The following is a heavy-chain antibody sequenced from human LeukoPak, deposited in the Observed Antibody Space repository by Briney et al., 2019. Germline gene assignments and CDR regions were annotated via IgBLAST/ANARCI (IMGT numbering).Heavy chain of an antibody. D-gene: IGHD5-12*01. Sequence: PSETLSLTCTVSGGSISSSSYYWGWIRQPPGKGLEWIGSIYYSGSTYYNPSLKSRVTISVDTSKNQFSLKLSSVTAADTAVYYCARHVDLWFDPWGQGTLVTVSS. V-gene: IGHV4-39*01. CDR3: ARHVDLWFDP. CDR2: IYYSGST. J-gene: IGHJ5*02. CDR1: GGSISSSSYY.